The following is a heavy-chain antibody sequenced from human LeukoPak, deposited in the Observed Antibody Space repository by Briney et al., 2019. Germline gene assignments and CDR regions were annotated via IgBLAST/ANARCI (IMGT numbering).Heavy chain of an antibody. CDR2: FDPEDGET. D-gene: IGHD2-2*02. J-gene: IGHJ6*02. Sequence: ASVKVSCKVSGYTLTELSMHWVRQAPRKGLEWMGGFDPEDGETIYAQKFQGRVTMTEDTSTETAYMELSSLRSEDTAVYYCATLHCSSTSCYIYYYGMDVWGQGTTVTVSS. V-gene: IGHV1-24*01. CDR3: ATLHCSSTSCYIYYYGMDV. CDR1: GYTLTELS.